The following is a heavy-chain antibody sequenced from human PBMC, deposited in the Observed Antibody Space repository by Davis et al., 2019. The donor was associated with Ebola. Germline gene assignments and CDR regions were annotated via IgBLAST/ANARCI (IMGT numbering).Heavy chain of an antibody. V-gene: IGHV3-66*01. CDR2: FYKDGNT. CDR1: GLTVGSTH. J-gene: IGHJ4*02. CDR3: VSTSGY. D-gene: IGHD3-3*01. Sequence: GGSLRLSCAASGLTVGSTHILWVRQAPGKGLEWVSIFYKDGNTKYADSVKGRFTISRDNSKNTIYLQMNGLRVEDTAVYHCVSTSGYWGQGTLVTVSS.